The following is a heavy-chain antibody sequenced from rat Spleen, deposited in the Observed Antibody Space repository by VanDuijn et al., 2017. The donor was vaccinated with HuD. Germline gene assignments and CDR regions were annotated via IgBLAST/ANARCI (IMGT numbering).Heavy chain of an antibody. CDR3: TRAGYLRDWYFDF. D-gene: IGHD2-2*01. CDR1: GFTFSDYY. CDR2: ISSDGGRN. J-gene: IGHJ1*01. V-gene: IGHV5-20*01. Sequence: EVQLVGSDGGLVQPGRSLKLSCAASGFTFSDYYMAWVRQAPTKGLEWVATISSDGGRNFYRDSVKGRFTISRDNAKTTLYLQIDSLRSEDTATYYCTRAGYLRDWYFDFWGPGTMVTVSS.